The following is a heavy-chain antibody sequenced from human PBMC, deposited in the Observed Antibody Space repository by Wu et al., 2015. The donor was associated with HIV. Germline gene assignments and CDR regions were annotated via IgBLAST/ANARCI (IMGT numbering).Heavy chain of an antibody. CDR1: GGTFSSYS. D-gene: IGHD4-17*01. CDR3: ARGRRQFGDYNDGMDV. J-gene: IGHJ6*02. Sequence: QVHLVQSGAEVKRPGSSVRVSCAASGGTFSSYSISWVRLAPGQGPEWLGGIIPLYATSNYAQNFQDRVTISADESTTAVYMELSNLTSDDTAVYYXARGRRQFGDYNDGMDVVGPRDHGHRLV. CDR2: IIPLYATS. V-gene: IGHV1-69*12.